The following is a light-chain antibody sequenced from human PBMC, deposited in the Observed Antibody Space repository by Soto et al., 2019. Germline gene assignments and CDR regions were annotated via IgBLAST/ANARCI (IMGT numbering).Light chain of an antibody. CDR2: KAS. J-gene: IGKJ1*01. Sequence: DIQMAQSPSTLSSSYGDRVTITCPASQNIRYWLAWYQHKPGKAPKLLIHKASSLQSGVPSRFSGSGSETEFTLTISGLQPGDSATYYCQQYNSYSPTFGQGTKVDIK. V-gene: IGKV1-5*03. CDR1: QNIRYW. CDR3: QQYNSYSPT.